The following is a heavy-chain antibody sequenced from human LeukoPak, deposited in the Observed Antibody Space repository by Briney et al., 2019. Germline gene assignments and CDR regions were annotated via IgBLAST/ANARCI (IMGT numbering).Heavy chain of an antibody. V-gene: IGHV3-48*01. J-gene: IGHJ2*01. CDR2: ISSSSSTK. D-gene: IGHD3-10*01. Sequence: SGGSLRLSCAASGFTFSSYSMNWVRQAPGKGLEWVSYISSSSSTKYYADSVKGRFTISRDNAKNSLYLQMNSLRAEDTAVYYCARRPITMVRGVDWYFDLWGRGTLVTVSS. CDR1: GFTFSSYS. CDR3: ARRPITMVRGVDWYFDL.